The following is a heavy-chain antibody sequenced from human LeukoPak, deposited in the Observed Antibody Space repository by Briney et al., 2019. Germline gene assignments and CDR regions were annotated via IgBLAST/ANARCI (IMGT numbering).Heavy chain of an antibody. CDR3: ARDNYDSSGYYLLFDY. Sequence: PGGSLRLSCAASGFTFSSYSMNWVRQAPGKGLEWVSSISSSSSYIYYADSVKGRFTISRDNAKNSLYLQMNSLRAEDTAVYYCARDNYDSSGYYLLFDYWGQGTLVTVSS. V-gene: IGHV3-21*01. J-gene: IGHJ4*02. D-gene: IGHD3-22*01. CDR2: ISSSSSYI. CDR1: GFTFSSYS.